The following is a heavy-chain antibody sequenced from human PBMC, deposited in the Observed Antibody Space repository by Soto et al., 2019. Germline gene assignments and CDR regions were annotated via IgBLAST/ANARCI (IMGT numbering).Heavy chain of an antibody. J-gene: IGHJ6*02. D-gene: IGHD5-12*01. V-gene: IGHV4-39*01. CDR3: ARRGGYDRYYYYYGMDV. Sequence: SETLSLTCTVSGGSISSSSYYWGWIRQPPGKGLEWIGSIYYSGSTYYNPSLKSRVTISVDTSKNQFSLKLSSVTAADTAVYYCARRGGYDRYYYYYGMDVWGQGTTVTSP. CDR2: IYYSGST. CDR1: GGSISSSSYY.